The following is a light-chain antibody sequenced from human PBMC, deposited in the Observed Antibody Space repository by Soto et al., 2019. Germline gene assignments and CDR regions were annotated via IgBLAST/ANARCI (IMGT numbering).Light chain of an antibody. CDR2: DAS. Sequence: EIVLTQSPRTLSLSPGERDTLSCRASQSVSSNYLAWYQQKSGQAPRPLIYDASSRATGITERFSGSGSETDFTLTISRLESEDFALYYCQQYGSSPLTFGGGTKVEIK. J-gene: IGKJ4*01. CDR3: QQYGSSPLT. CDR1: QSVSSNY. V-gene: IGKV3-20*01.